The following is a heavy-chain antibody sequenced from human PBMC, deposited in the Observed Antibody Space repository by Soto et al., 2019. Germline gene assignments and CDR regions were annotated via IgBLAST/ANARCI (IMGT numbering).Heavy chain of an antibody. Sequence: GESWKISCMGSGYSFTSYWISWVRQMPGKGLEWMGRIDPSHSNNNYSPSCQHHVPSSAHKPISTSYLQWSSLKASDSAMYYCARRGDVGYSSSTSCYLGVYYYYGKDVWGQGTTVTVSS. CDR1: GYSFTSYW. CDR2: IDPSHSNN. J-gene: IGHJ6*02. V-gene: IGHV5-10-1*01. CDR3: ARRGDVGYSSSTSCYLGVYYYYGKDV. D-gene: IGHD2-2*01.